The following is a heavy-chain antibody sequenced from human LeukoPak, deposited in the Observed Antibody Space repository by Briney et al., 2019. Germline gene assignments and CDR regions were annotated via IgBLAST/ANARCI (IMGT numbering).Heavy chain of an antibody. D-gene: IGHD3-10*01. CDR1: GGSISSSTYY. V-gene: IGHV4-39*01. CDR2: IYYNGTT. Sequence: SDTLSLTCTVSGGSISSSTYYWGWIRQPPGKGLEWIGSIYYNGTTYYNPSLKSRVTLSVDTSKNQFSLKLSSVTAADTAVFYCVLVYYGSGSYYGTPPGGDYWGQGTLVTVSS. CDR3: VLVYYGSGSYYGTPPGGDY. J-gene: IGHJ4*02.